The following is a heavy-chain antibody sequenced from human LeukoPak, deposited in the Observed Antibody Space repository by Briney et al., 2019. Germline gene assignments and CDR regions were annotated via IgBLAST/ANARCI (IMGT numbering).Heavy chain of an antibody. D-gene: IGHD6-19*01. CDR3: AVVAVAGTLDY. Sequence: GASVKVSCKASGGTFSSYAISWVRQAPGQGLEWMGRIIPILGIANYAQKFQGRVTITAGKSTSTAYMELSSLRSEDTAVYYCAVVAVAGTLDYWGQGTLVTVSS. CDR2: IIPILGIA. J-gene: IGHJ4*02. V-gene: IGHV1-69*04. CDR1: GGTFSSYA.